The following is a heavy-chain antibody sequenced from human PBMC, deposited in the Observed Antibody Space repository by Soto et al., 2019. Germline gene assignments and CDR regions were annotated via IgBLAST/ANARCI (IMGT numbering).Heavy chain of an antibody. CDR1: GGTFTNYA. D-gene: IGHD5-18*01. V-gene: IGHV1-69*13. CDR3: ARTAYTSMTTHWFYC. J-gene: IGHJ5*01. Sequence: SVKVSCKASGGTFTNYAVSWVRQAPGQRLEWMGSIIPIFGTANYAQKFQGRVTITADEFTSTAYMELSNLRSEDTAVYYCARTAYTSMTTHWFYCWGQGTLVTVSS. CDR2: IIPIFGTA.